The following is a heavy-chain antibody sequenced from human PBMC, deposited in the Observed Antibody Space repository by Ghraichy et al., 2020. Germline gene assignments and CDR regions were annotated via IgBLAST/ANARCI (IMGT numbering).Heavy chain of an antibody. Sequence: ETLSLTCAASGFSFSTFYMNWVRQAPGKGPEWVSSISSSSHYIYYADSVKGRFTISRDNAKNSLYLQMNSLRVEDTAVYYCARRMGTSGWYGYWGQGTLVTVSS. CDR1: GFSFSTFY. J-gene: IGHJ1*01. V-gene: IGHV3-21*01. D-gene: IGHD6-19*01. CDR2: ISSSSHYI. CDR3: ARRMGTSGWYGY.